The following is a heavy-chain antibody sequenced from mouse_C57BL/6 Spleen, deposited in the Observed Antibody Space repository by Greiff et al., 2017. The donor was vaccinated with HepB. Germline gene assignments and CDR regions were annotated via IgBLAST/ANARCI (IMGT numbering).Heavy chain of an antibody. J-gene: IGHJ2*01. D-gene: IGHD1-1*01. CDR3: ARSLITTVVATVDY. V-gene: IGHV1-39*01. Sequence: VQLKESGPELVKPGASVKISCKASGYSFTDYNMNWVKQSNGKSLEWIGVINPNYGTTSYNQKFKGKATLTVDQSSSTAYMQLNSLTSEDSAVYYCARSLITTVVATVDYWGQGTTLTVSS. CDR1: GYSFTDYN. CDR2: INPNYGTT.